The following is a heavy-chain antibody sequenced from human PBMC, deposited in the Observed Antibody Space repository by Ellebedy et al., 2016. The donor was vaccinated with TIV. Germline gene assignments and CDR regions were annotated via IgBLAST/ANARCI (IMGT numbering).Heavy chain of an antibody. Sequence: GESLKISCAASGFTVSNNYMSWVRQAPGKGLEWVSVIYSGGSTYYADSVKGRFTISRDNSKNTLYLQMNSLRAEDTAVYYCARGRGYAHQGLNFDYWGQGTLVTVSS. V-gene: IGHV3-53*01. CDR1: GFTVSNNY. CDR2: IYSGGST. CDR3: ARGRGYAHQGLNFDY. J-gene: IGHJ4*02. D-gene: IGHD2-2*01.